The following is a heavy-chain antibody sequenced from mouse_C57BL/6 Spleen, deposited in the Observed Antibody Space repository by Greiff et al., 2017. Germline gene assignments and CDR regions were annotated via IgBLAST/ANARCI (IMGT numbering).Heavy chain of an antibody. CDR2: IDPNSGGT. Sequence: VQLQQPGAELVKPGASVKLSCKASGYTFTSYWMHWVKQRPGRGLEWIGRIDPNSGGTKYNEKFKSKATLTVDKSSSTAYMQLSSLTSEYSAVYYCASPIYYDYDGGFAYWGQGTLGTVSA. CDR1: GYTFTSYW. CDR3: ASPIYYDYDGGFAY. D-gene: IGHD2-4*01. V-gene: IGHV1-72*01. J-gene: IGHJ3*01.